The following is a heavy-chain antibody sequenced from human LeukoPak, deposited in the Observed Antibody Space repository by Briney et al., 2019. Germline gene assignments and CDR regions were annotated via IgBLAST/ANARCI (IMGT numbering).Heavy chain of an antibody. V-gene: IGHV3-7*01. Sequence: GGSLRLSCVASRFFFSSFWMSWVRQAPGKGPEWVANIKDDGTDKHYVESVRGRFTISRDNAKNSLYLRMNNLRAEDTAVYYCSRDPRSILRGGDSWGQGTLVTVSS. CDR2: IKDDGTDK. CDR1: RFFFSSFW. CDR3: SRDPRSILRGGDS. J-gene: IGHJ4*02. D-gene: IGHD3-10*01.